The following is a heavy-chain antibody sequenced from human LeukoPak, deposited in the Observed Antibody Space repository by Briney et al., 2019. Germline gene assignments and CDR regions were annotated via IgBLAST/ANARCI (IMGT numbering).Heavy chain of an antibody. Sequence: GGSLRLSCAASGFTFSSNYMSWGRQAPGKGLEWVSVIYSGGSTYYADSVKGRFTISRDNSKNTLYLQMNSLRAEDTAVYYCARDKGLDAFDIWGQGTMVTVSS. CDR2: IYSGGST. CDR3: ARDKGLDAFDI. V-gene: IGHV3-66*02. CDR1: GFTFSSNY. J-gene: IGHJ3*02.